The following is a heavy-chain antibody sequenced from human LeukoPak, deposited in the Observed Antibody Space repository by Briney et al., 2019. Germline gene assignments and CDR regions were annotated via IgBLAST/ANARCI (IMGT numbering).Heavy chain of an antibody. CDR3: AREINKWFDP. J-gene: IGHJ5*02. CDR2: VSPDGSTT. CDR1: GFTFSNHW. V-gene: IGHV3-74*03. Sequence: GGSLRLSCAASGFTFSNHWMHWVRQAPGDGLVWVSRVSPDGSTTKNADSVKGRFTISRDNARGTVFLQLNSLRAEDTAVYYCAREINKWFDPWGQGTLVTVSS.